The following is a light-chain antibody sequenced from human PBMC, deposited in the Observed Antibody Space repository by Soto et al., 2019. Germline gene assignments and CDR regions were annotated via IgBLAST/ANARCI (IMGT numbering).Light chain of an antibody. Sequence: EIVLTPSPATLSLSPCERATLSWSASQSVSSYLAWYQQKPGQAPRLLIYDASNRATGIPARFSGSGSGTDFTLTIGSLEPEDFAVYYCQQRSNWPPITFGQGTRLEIK. V-gene: IGKV3-11*01. CDR1: QSVSSY. CDR2: DAS. J-gene: IGKJ5*01. CDR3: QQRSNWPPIT.